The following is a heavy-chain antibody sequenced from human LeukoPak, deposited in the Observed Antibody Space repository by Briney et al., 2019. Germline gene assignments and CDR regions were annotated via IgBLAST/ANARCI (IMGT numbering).Heavy chain of an antibody. CDR3: AREDYGDYMDV. CDR2: IYYSGST. J-gene: IGHJ6*03. Sequence: PSEILSLTCTVSGGSISSYYWSWIRQPPGKGLEWIGYIYYSGSTNYNPSLKSRVTISVDTSKNQFSLKLSSVTAADTAVYYCAREDYGDYMDVWGKGTTVTVSS. V-gene: IGHV4-59*01. D-gene: IGHD4-17*01. CDR1: GGSISSYY.